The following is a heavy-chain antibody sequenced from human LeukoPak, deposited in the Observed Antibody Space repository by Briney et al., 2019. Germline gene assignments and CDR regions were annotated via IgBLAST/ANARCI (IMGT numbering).Heavy chain of an antibody. Sequence: GGSLRLSCATSGFTFTNAWMSWVRQAPGKGLEWVGLIKGNADSGTTDYAAPVKGRFTISRDDSKTTLYLQMNTLKSEDTALYYCTTANGIAAAFYFDYWGQGTLVTVSS. CDR1: GFTFTNAW. CDR3: TTANGIAAAFYFDY. V-gene: IGHV3-15*01. CDR2: IKGNADSGTT. J-gene: IGHJ4*02. D-gene: IGHD6-13*01.